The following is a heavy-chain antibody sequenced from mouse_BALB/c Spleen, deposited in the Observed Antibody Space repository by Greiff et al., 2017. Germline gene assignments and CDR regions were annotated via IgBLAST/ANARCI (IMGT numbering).Heavy chain of an antibody. J-gene: IGHJ3*01. V-gene: IGHV14-3*02. D-gene: IGHD1-1*01. CDR2: IDPANGNT. Sequence: EVQLQQSGAELVKPGASVKLSCTASGFNIKDTYMHWVKQRPEQGLEWIGRIDPANGNTKYDPKFQGKATITADTSSNTAYLQLSSLTSEDTAVYYCARSGITTVPPWFAYWGQGTLVTVSA. CDR1: GFNIKDTY. CDR3: ARSGITTVPPWFAY.